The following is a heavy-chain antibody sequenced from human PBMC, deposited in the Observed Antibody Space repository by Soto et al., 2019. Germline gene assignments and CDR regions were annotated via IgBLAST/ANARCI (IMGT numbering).Heavy chain of an antibody. Sequence: QVQVVESGGGVVQPGRSLKLSCAASGFTFSNCGMHWVRQAPGKVLEWVAVIWHDGKEKYYADSAKGRSTISRDNSKNTLYLQMNSLRAADTAVYYCARDPGQDEAMDYWGQGTLVTVSS. CDR1: GFTFSNCG. J-gene: IGHJ4*02. CDR2: IWHDGKEK. CDR3: ARDPGQDEAMDY. V-gene: IGHV3-33*01.